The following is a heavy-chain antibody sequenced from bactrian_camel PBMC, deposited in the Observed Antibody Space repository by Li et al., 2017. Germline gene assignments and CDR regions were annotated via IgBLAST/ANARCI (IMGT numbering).Heavy chain of an antibody. CDR1: GFTYHDSI. J-gene: IGHJ4*01. CDR2: INLSGNS. CDR3: AVTWRLAAPRFKDVRL. Sequence: QLVESGGGLVQPGGSLRLSCAASGFTYHDSIMTWVRQAPGKGLEWVSTINLSGNSYTAASVKGRFTISRDNAKNTLYLQLNSLKTEDTAMYYCAVTWRLAAPRFKDVRLQGPGDPGHRL. D-gene: IGHD5*01. V-gene: IGHV3S40*01.